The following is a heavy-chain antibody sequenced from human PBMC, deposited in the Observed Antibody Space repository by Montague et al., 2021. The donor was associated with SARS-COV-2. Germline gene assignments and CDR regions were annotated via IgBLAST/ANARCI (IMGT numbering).Heavy chain of an antibody. D-gene: IGHD3-3*01. CDR2: IYHSGST. Sequence: SETLSLTCTVSGYSISSGYYWGWIRQPPGKGLEWIGSIYHSGSTXYNPSLKSRVTISVDTSENQFSLKLSSVTAADTAVYYCARDVRYYDFWSGRAQTSPDYWGQGTPVTVSS. CDR3: ARDVRYYDFWSGRAQTSPDY. V-gene: IGHV4-38-2*02. J-gene: IGHJ4*02. CDR1: GYSISSGYY.